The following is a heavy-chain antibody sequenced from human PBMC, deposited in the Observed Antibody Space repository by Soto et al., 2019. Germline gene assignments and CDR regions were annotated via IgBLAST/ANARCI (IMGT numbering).Heavy chain of an antibody. D-gene: IGHD4-17*01. J-gene: IGHJ4*02. CDR1: GGSISSYY. CDR2: IYYSGST. V-gene: IGHV4-59*01. Sequence: SETLSLTCTVSGGSISSYYWSWIRQPPGKGLEWIGYIYYSGSTNYNPSLKSRVTISVDTSKNQFSLKLSSVTAADTAVYYCAIRYGASFDYWGQGTLVTVSS. CDR3: AIRYGASFDY.